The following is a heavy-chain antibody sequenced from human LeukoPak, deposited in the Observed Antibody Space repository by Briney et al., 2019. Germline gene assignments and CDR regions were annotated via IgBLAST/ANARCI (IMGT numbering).Heavy chain of an antibody. D-gene: IGHD6-13*01. CDR1: GFTFSTYW. CDR3: TRQQLDAFDI. CDR2: INSDGSST. J-gene: IGHJ3*02. Sequence: GGSLRLSCAASGFTFSTYWMHWVRQAPGTGLVWVSRINSDGSSTTYADSVKGRFTISRDNAKNTLSLQMNSLRAEDAAVYYCTRQQLDAFDIWGPRTMVTVSS. V-gene: IGHV3-74*01.